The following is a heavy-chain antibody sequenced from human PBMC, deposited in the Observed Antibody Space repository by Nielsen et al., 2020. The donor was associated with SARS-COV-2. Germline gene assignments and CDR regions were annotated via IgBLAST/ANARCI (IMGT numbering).Heavy chain of an antibody. V-gene: IGHV5-51*01. CDR2: IYPGDSDT. Sequence: GESLKISCQGSGYSFTSYWIGWVRQMPGKGLEWMGIIYPGDSDTRCSPSFQGQVTISADKSISTAYLQWSSLKASDTAMYYCAREEDYYDSSGYARWFDPWGQGTLVTVSS. CDR1: GYSFTSYW. D-gene: IGHD3-22*01. J-gene: IGHJ5*02. CDR3: AREEDYYDSSGYARWFDP.